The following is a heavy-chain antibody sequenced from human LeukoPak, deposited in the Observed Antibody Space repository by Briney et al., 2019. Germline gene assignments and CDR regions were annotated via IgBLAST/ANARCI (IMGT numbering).Heavy chain of an antibody. V-gene: IGHV4-59*12. CDR1: GGSISSYY. D-gene: IGHD3-22*01. CDR3: AREDHYYDSSGNKLDY. Sequence: SETLFLTCTVSGGSISSYYWSWIRQPPGKGLEWIGYIYYSGSTNYNPSLKSRVTISVDTSKNQFSLKLSSVTAADTAVYYCAREDHYYDSSGNKLDYWGQGTLVTVSS. CDR2: IYYSGST. J-gene: IGHJ4*02.